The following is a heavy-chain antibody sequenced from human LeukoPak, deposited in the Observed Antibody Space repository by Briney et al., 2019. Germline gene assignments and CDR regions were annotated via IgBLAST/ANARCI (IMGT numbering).Heavy chain of an antibody. Sequence: ASVKVSCKASGYTFTGYYMHWVRQAPGQGLEWMGWINPNSGGTNYAQKFQGRVTMTRDTSISTAYMELSRLRSDDTAVYYCARATNWGFHDSYWGQGTLVTVSS. J-gene: IGHJ4*02. CDR1: GYTFTGYY. D-gene: IGHD7-27*01. V-gene: IGHV1-2*02. CDR2: INPNSGGT. CDR3: ARATNWGFHDSY.